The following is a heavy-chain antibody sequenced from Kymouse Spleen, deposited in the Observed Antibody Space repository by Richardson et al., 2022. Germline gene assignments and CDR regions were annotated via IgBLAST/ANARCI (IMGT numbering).Heavy chain of an antibody. D-gene: IGHD4-17*01. CDR3: ARRAVTRGFDY. Sequence: QVQLQQWGAGLLKPSETLSLTCAVYGGSFSGYYWSWIRQPPGKGLEWIGEINHSGSTNYNPSLKSRVTISVDTSKNQFSLKLSSVTAADTAVYYCARRAVTRGFDYWGQGTLVTVSS. J-gene: IGHJ4*02. V-gene: IGHV4-34*01. CDR2: INHSGST. CDR1: GGSFSGYY.